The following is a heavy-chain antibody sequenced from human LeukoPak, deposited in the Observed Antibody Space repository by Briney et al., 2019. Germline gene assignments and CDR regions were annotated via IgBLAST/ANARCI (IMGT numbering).Heavy chain of an antibody. D-gene: IGHD1-26*01. J-gene: IGHJ4*02. CDR1: GFTFSSYW. CDR3: ARDKPRGSYYGSIFDS. V-gene: IGHV3-7*01. CDR2: IRYDGGEI. Sequence: PGGSLRLSCEVSGFTFSSYWMSWVRQAPGKGLEWVANIRYDGGEIYYVDSVKGRFTISRDNAKSSLYLQMNSLRAEDAAVYYCARDKPRGSYYGSIFDSWGQGTLVTVSS.